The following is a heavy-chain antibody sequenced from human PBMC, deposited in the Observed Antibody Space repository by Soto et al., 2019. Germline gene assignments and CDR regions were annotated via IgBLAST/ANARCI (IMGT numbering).Heavy chain of an antibody. V-gene: IGHV4-34*01. CDR3: ARGQEGIVATH. CDR1: GGSLTGYY. CDR2: IKDGGST. J-gene: IGHJ4*02. Sequence: QVQLQQWGAGLLKPSETLSLTCVVNGGSLTGYYWSWIRQPPGKGLEWIGEIKDGGSTNYSPSLRGRATISSDTSNNQFSLKLNSVTAADTAVYYCARGQEGIVATHWDQGALVTVSS. D-gene: IGHD5-12*01.